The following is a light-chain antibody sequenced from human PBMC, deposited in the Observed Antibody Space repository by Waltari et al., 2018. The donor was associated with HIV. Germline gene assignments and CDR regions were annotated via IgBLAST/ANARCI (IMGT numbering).Light chain of an antibody. J-gene: IGLJ3*02. CDR1: SSKIGNLY. CDR3: GRWDSSLSGHWV. Sequence: QSVLTQPPSVSAAPGQKVTISCSETSSKIGNLYVSWYQQLPGTAPKHLIYDKNKRPSGMPDRFSGSKAGTTATLGITGLQTGDEADYYCGRWDSSLSGHWVFGGGTKLTVL. V-gene: IGLV1-51*01. CDR2: DKN.